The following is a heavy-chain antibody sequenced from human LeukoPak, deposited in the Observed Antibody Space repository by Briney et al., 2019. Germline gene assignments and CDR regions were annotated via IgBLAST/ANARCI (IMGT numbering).Heavy chain of an antibody. J-gene: IGHJ4*02. D-gene: IGHD2-2*01. CDR3: ARSTGAPRIDY. Sequence: GGSLRLSCTASGFTFRSYEMNWVRQAPGKGLEWVSYISSSGNTKYYADSVKGRFTLSRDNARNTLYLQMNSLRVDDTAVYYCARSTGAPRIDYWGQGTLVTVSS. CDR1: GFTFRSYE. V-gene: IGHV3-48*03. CDR2: ISSSGNTK.